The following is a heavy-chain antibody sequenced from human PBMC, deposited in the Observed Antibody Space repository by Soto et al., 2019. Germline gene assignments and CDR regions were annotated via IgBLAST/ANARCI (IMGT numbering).Heavy chain of an antibody. V-gene: IGHV1-46*01. CDR3: ARGPYDSSGPHSVDY. J-gene: IGHJ4*02. D-gene: IGHD3-22*01. CDR1: GYTFTSYY. CDR2: INPSGGST. Sequence: GASVKVSCKASGYTFTSYYMHWVRQAPGQGLEWMGIINPSGGSTSYAQKFQGRVTMTRDTSMSTVYMEVSRLRSEDTAVYYCARGPYDSSGPHSVDYWGQGTLVTVSS.